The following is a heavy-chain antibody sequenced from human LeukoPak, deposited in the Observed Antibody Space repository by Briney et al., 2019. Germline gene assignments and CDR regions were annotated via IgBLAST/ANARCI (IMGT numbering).Heavy chain of an antibody. J-gene: IGHJ4*02. V-gene: IGHV3-23*01. D-gene: IGHD6-13*01. Sequence: GGSLRLSCAASGFTFSSYAMSWVRQAPGKGLEWVPTISASGSRTYYTDSVKGRFSISRDNSRNTMYLQMNSLRAEDTAIYYCAKHPQGAAGAHFDYWGQGTLVTVSS. CDR1: GFTFSSYA. CDR3: AKHPQGAAGAHFDY. CDR2: ISASGSRT.